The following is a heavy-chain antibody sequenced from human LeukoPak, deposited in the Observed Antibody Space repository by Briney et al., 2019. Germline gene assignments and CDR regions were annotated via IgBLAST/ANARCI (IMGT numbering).Heavy chain of an antibody. CDR2: INWNGGST. CDR1: GFTFDDYG. J-gene: IGHJ5*01. Sequence: GGSLRLSCAASGFTFDDYGMSWVRQAPGKGLEWVSGINWNGGSTGYADSVKGRFTISRDNAKNSLYLQMNSLRAEDTAVYYCGRDGKYSGAFDSWGQGTLVTVSS. CDR3: GRDGKYSGAFDS. D-gene: IGHD1-26*01. V-gene: IGHV3-20*04.